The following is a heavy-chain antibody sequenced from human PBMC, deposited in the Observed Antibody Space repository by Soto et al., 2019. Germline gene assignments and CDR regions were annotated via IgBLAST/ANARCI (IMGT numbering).Heavy chain of an antibody. CDR2: IYYSGST. CDR3: ARIDYFAGAFDI. Sequence: PSETLSLTCTVSGGSISSGDYYWSWIRQPPGKGLEWIGYIYYSGSTYYNPSLKSRVTISVDTSKNQFSLKLSSVTAADTAVYYCARIDYFAGAFDIWGQGTVVTVSS. CDR1: GGSISSGDYY. D-gene: IGHD3-9*01. J-gene: IGHJ3*02. V-gene: IGHV4-30-4*01.